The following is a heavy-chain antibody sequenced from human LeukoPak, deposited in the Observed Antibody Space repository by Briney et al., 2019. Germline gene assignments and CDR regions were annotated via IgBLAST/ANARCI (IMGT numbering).Heavy chain of an antibody. D-gene: IGHD3-22*01. V-gene: IGHV4-59*11. CDR3: AGGRGSPYYVEAFDV. J-gene: IGHJ3*01. CDR1: GASFTSHY. Sequence: SETLSLTCSVSGASFTSHYWGWIRQPPGKGPEWIGHLYYSGSTTYNPSLESRVTMSVDTSRKQISLKLNSVAAADTAVYYCAGGRGSPYYVEAFDVWGQGTVVTVSS. CDR2: LYYSGST.